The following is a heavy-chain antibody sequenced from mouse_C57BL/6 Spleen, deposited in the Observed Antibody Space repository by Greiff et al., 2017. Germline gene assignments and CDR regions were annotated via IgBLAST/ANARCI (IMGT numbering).Heavy chain of an antibody. V-gene: IGHV1-15*01. D-gene: IGHD2-4*01. J-gene: IGHJ2*01. CDR3: TRGGYDYDNDD. Sequence: QVQLQQSGAELVRPGASVTLSCKASGYTFTDYEMHWVKQTPVHGLEWIGAIDPETGGTAYNQKFKGKAILTADKSSSTAYMELRSLTSEDSAVYYCTRGGYDYDNDDWGQGTTLTVSS. CDR2: IDPETGGT. CDR1: GYTFTDYE.